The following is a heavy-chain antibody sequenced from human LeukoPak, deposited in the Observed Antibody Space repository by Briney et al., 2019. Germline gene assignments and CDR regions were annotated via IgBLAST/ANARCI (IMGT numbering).Heavy chain of an antibody. CDR1: GLTFSDYS. CDR3: YIPYYDTSAYKGY. J-gene: IGHJ4*02. Sequence: GGSLRLSCAASGLTFSDYSMTWVRQAPGKGLEWVSAISGSGGSTYYADSVKGRFTISRDNSKNTLYLQMNSLRAEDTAVYYCYIPYYDTSAYKGYWGQGTLVTVSS. CDR2: ISGSGGST. D-gene: IGHD3-22*01. V-gene: IGHV3-23*01.